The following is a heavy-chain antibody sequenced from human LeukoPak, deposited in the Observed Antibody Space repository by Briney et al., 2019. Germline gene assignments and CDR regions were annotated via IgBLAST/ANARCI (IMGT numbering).Heavy chain of an antibody. Sequence: SVKVSCKASGGTFSSYAISWVQQAPGQGLEWMGGIIPIFGTANYAQKFQGRVTITTDESTSTAYMELSSLRSEETAVYYCARGGMYYYYMDVWGKGTTVTVSS. CDR3: ARGGMYYYYMDV. J-gene: IGHJ6*03. CDR2: IIPIFGTA. CDR1: GGTFSSYA. D-gene: IGHD5-12*01. V-gene: IGHV1-69*05.